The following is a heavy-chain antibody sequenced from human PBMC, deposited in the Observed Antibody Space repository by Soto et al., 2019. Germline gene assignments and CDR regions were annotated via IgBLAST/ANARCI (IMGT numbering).Heavy chain of an antibody. J-gene: IGHJ4*02. CDR3: ARDLKYSSFIPLFYFDY. CDR2: ISYDGSNK. D-gene: IGHD6-6*01. Sequence: QVQLVESGGGVVQPGRSLRLSCAASGFTFSSYAMHWVRQAPGKGLEWVAAISYDGSNKYYADSVKGRFTISRDNSKNTMYLQMNSLRAEDTAVYYCARDLKYSSFIPLFYFDYWGQGTLVTVSS. CDR1: GFTFSSYA. V-gene: IGHV3-30-3*01.